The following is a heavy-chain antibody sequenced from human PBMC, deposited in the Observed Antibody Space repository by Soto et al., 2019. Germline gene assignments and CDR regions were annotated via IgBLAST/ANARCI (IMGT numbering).Heavy chain of an antibody. CDR3: ATTGRVDLDAFDI. CDR2: ISYDGSNK. CDR1: GFTFSSYA. D-gene: IGHD3-3*01. Sequence: QVQLVESGGGVVQPGRSLRLSCAASGFTFSSYAMHWVRQAPGKGLEWVAVISYDGSNKYYADSVKGRFTISRDNSKNTLYLQMNSLRAEDTAMYYCATTGRVDLDAFDIWGQGTMVTVSS. V-gene: IGHV3-30-3*01. J-gene: IGHJ3*02.